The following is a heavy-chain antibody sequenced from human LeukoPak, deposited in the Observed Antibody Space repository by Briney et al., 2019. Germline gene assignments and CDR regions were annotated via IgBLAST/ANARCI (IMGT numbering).Heavy chain of an antibody. V-gene: IGHV3-30*02. Sequence: GGSLRLSCAASGFTFSSYGMHWVRQAPGKGLGWVAFIRYDGSNKYYADSVKGRFTISRDNSKNTLYLQMNSLRAEDTAVYYCAKVSNWTKYCSSTSCFYYYYYMDVWGKGTTVTISS. J-gene: IGHJ6*03. CDR3: AKVSNWTKYCSSTSCFYYYYYMDV. CDR2: IRYDGSNK. D-gene: IGHD2-2*01. CDR1: GFTFSSYG.